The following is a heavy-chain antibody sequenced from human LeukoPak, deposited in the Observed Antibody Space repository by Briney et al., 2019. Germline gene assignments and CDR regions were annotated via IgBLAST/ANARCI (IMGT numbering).Heavy chain of an antibody. Sequence: GGSLRLSCAVSGFTFSSYVMSWVRQAPGKGLEWVSGISGNGGSTYYAASVKGRFTISRDNSKNTLYLQMNSLRAEDPAVYYCAISGGYWAWAHWGQGTLVTVSS. V-gene: IGHV3-23*01. CDR1: GFTFSSYV. CDR2: ISGNGGST. CDR3: AISGGYWAWAH. J-gene: IGHJ4*02. D-gene: IGHD1-26*01.